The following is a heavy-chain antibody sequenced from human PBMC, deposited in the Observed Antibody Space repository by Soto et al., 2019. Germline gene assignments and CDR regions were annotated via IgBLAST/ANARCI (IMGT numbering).Heavy chain of an antibody. D-gene: IGHD3-10*01. J-gene: IGHJ6*02. CDR2: ISYDGSNK. CDR1: GFTFSSYA. Sequence: GGSLRLSCAASGFTFSSYAMHWVRQAPGKGLEWVAVISYDGSNKYYADSVKGRFTISRDNSKNTLYPQMNSLRAEDTAVYYCARDRIRGRNGMDVWGQGTTVTVSS. CDR3: ARDRIRGRNGMDV. V-gene: IGHV3-30-3*01.